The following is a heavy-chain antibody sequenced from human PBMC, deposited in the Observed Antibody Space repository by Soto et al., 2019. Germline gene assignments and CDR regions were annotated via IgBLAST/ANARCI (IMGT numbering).Heavy chain of an antibody. CDR2: ISAYNGNT. CDR3: AREASKVTRYYYYYYYMDV. D-gene: IGHD4-4*01. J-gene: IGHJ6*03. CDR1: GYTFTSYG. Sequence: QVQLVQSGAEVKKPGASVKVSCKASGYTFTSYGISWVRQAPGQGLEWMGWISAYNGNTNYAQKLQGRVTMTTDTSTSTAYMELRSLRSDDTAVYYCAREASKVTRYYYYYYYMDVWGKGTTGTVSS. V-gene: IGHV1-18*01.